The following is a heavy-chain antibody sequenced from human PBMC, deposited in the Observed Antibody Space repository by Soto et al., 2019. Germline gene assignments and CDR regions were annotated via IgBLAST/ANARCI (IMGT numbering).Heavy chain of an antibody. J-gene: IGHJ4*02. Sequence: PSETLSLTCTVSGGSISSYYWSWIRQPPGKGLEWIGYIYYSGSTNYNPSLKSRVTISVDTSKNQFSLKLSSVTAADTAVYYCGRDSSQGFSAYWGQGTWSPSPQ. CDR2: IYYSGST. CDR3: GRDSSQGFSAY. V-gene: IGHV4-59*01. CDR1: GGSISSYY.